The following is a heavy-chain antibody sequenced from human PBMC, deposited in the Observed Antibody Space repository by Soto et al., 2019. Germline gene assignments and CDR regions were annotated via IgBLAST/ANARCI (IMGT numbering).Heavy chain of an antibody. Sequence: GGSLRLSCAAFGFTFSSYWMSRVLQAPGKGLEWVANIKQDGSEKYYVDSVKGRFTITMDTSKNQVVLTMTNMDPVDTATYYCAHKQSRQSGFDIWGQGTMVTVSS. CDR1: GFTFSSYW. CDR3: AHKQSRQSGFDI. D-gene: IGHD3-3*01. CDR2: IKQDGSEK. J-gene: IGHJ3*02. V-gene: IGHV3-7*03.